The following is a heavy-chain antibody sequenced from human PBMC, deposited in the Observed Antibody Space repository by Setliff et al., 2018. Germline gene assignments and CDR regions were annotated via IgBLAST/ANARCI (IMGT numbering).Heavy chain of an antibody. J-gene: IGHJ6*02. V-gene: IGHV1-69*10. Sequence: GASVKVSCKASGGTFSSYAISWVRQAPGQGLEWMGGIIPILGIANYAQKFQGRVTITADKSTSTAYMELRSLRSDDTAVYYCASSFSGYYDILTGATNYYYGMDVWGQGTTVTVSS. CDR2: IIPILGIA. CDR3: ASSFSGYYDILTGATNYYYGMDV. D-gene: IGHD3-9*01. CDR1: GGTFSSYA.